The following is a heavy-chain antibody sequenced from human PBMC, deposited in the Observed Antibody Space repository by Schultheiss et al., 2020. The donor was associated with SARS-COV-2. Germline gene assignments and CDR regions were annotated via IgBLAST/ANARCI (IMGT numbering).Heavy chain of an antibody. CDR1: GGSVSSDSS. Sequence: SETLSLTCTVSGGSVSSDSSWSWIRQPPGKGLEWIGYIYYTGSTNYNPSLKNRVTISVDTSKDQISLKVNSVTAADTAVYYCARYYDFWSGLDVWGKGTTVTVSS. CDR2: IYYTGST. D-gene: IGHD3-3*01. J-gene: IGHJ6*04. CDR3: ARYYDFWSGLDV. V-gene: IGHV4-61*01.